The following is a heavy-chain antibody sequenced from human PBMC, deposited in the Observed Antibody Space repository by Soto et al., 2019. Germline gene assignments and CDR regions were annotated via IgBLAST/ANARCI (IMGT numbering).Heavy chain of an antibody. J-gene: IGHJ3*02. CDR3: ARDLLEDPADYYDTKTDGFDI. V-gene: IGHV3-23*01. Sequence: PGGSLRLSCAASGFTFSSYAMSWVRQATGKGLEWVSAISGSGGSTYYADSVKGRFTISRDNSKNTVSLQMNSLRAEDTAVYYCARDLLEDPADYYDTKTDGFDIWGQGTMVTVSS. CDR1: GFTFSSYA. D-gene: IGHD3-22*01. CDR2: ISGSGGST.